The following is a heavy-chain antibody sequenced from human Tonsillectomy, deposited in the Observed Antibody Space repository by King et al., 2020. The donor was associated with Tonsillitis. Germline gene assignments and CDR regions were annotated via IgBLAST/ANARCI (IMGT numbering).Heavy chain of an antibody. CDR3: ARVPASYYFYY. CDR1: GYSISSGYF. Sequence: VQLQESGPGLVKPSETLSLTCAVSGYSISSGYFWGWIRQPPGKGLEWIGSIYHSGSTYYNPSLKSRVTISVDTSKNQFSLKLSSVTAADTAVYYCARVPASYYFYYWGQGTLVTVSS. CDR2: IYHSGST. J-gene: IGHJ4*02. V-gene: IGHV4-38-2*01.